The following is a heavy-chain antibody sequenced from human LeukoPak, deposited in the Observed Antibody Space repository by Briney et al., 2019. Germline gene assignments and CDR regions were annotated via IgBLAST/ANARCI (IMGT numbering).Heavy chain of an antibody. CDR1: GGSISSYY. CDR3: ARDRLVAARPSGWFDP. CDR2: IYYSGST. V-gene: IGHV4-59*12. Sequence: PSETLSLTCTVSGGSISSYYWSWIRQPPGKGLVWIGYIYYSGSTNYNPSLKSRVTISVDTSKNEFSLKLSSVTAADTAVYYCARDRLVAARPSGWFDPWGQGTLVTVSS. D-gene: IGHD6-6*01. J-gene: IGHJ5*02.